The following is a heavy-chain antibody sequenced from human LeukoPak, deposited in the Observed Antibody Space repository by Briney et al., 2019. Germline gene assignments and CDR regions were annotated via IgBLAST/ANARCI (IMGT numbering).Heavy chain of an antibody. D-gene: IGHD3-22*01. CDR3: ARTGISSGYYLDY. V-gene: IGHV5-51*01. CDR1: GYSFTSYW. Sequence: GESLKISCKGSGYSFTSYWIGWVRQMPGKGLEWMGIIYPGDSDTRYSSSFQGQVTISADKSISTAYLQWSSLKASDTAMYYCARTGISSGYYLDYWGQGTLVTVSS. CDR2: IYPGDSDT. J-gene: IGHJ4*02.